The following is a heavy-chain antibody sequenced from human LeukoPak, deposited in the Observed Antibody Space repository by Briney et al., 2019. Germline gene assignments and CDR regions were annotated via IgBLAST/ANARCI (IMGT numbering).Heavy chain of an antibody. V-gene: IGHV4-30-2*01. D-gene: IGHD2-15*01. CDR2: IYHSGST. CDR1: GGSISSGGYS. J-gene: IGHJ4*02. CDR3: ARGYRSGGSCYSYYFDY. Sequence: SQTLSLTCAVSGGSISSGGYSWSWIRQPPGEGLEWIGYIYHSGSTYYNPSLKSRVTISVDRSKNQFSLKLSSVTAADTAVYYCARGYRSGGSCYSYYFDYWGQGTLVTVSS.